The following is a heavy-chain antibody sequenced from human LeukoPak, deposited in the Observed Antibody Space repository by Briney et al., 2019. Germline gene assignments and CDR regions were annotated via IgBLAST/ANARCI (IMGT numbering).Heavy chain of an antibody. V-gene: IGHV3-9*03. Sequence: GGSLRLSCAASGFTFDDYAMHWVRQAPGKGLEWVSGVSWNSGSIGYADPVKGRFTISRDNAKNSLYLQMNSLRAEDMALYYCAKADTIAVAGTIDYWGQGTLVTVSS. CDR2: VSWNSGSI. D-gene: IGHD6-19*01. CDR3: AKADTIAVAGTIDY. J-gene: IGHJ4*02. CDR1: GFTFDDYA.